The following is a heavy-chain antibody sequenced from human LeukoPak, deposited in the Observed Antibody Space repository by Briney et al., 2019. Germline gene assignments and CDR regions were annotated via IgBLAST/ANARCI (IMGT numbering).Heavy chain of an antibody. D-gene: IGHD3-16*01. V-gene: IGHV3-48*04. J-gene: IGHJ4*02. CDR1: GFTFSSYS. CDR2: ISSSSSTI. CDR3: ARDPNNYDYVWGASPFDY. Sequence: GGSLRLSCAASGFTFSSYSMNWVRQAPGKGLEWVSYISSSSSTIYYADSVKGRFTISRDNAKNSLYLQMNSLRAEDTAVYYCARDPNNYDYVWGASPFDYWGQGTLVTVSS.